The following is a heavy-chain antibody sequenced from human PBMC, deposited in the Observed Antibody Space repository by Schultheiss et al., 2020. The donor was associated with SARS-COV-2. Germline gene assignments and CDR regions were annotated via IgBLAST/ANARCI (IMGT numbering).Heavy chain of an antibody. CDR3: ARQPPEGTRYCSGGSCYSRVLGMDV. J-gene: IGHJ6*02. CDR2: IYYSGST. V-gene: IGHV4-39*01. D-gene: IGHD2-15*01. Sequence: LRLSCTVSGGSISSSSYYWGWIRQPPGKGLEWIGSIYYSGSTYYNPSLKSRVTISVDTSKNQFSLKLSSVTAADTAVYYCARQPPEGTRYCSGGSCYSRVLGMDVWGQGTTVTVSS. CDR1: GGSISSSSYY.